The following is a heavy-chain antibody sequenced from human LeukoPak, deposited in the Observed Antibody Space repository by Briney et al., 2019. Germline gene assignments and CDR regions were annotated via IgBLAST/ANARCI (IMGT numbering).Heavy chain of an antibody. CDR3: ARALAWGGSSYSYYYMDV. V-gene: IGHV1-8*01. J-gene: IGHJ6*03. CDR2: INPNSGNA. D-gene: IGHD1-26*01. CDR1: GYTFSEYD. Sequence: GASVKVSCKASGYTFSEYDINWVRQATGQGLEWMGWINPNSGNAGYVQKFQGRVTMTRNTSISTAYMELSSLRSEDTAVYYCARALAWGGSSYSYYYMDVWDQGTTVTVSS.